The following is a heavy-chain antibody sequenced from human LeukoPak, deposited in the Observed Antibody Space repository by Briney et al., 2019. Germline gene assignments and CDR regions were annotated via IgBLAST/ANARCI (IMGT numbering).Heavy chain of an antibody. CDR3: ARVTLEQWLAFDY. Sequence: ASVKVSCKASGHTFTGYYMHWVRQAPGQGLEWMGWINPNSGGTNYAQKFQGRVTMTRDTSISTAYMELSRLRSDDTAVYYCARVTLEQWLAFDYWGQGTLVTVSS. J-gene: IGHJ4*02. V-gene: IGHV1-2*02. CDR2: INPNSGGT. D-gene: IGHD6-19*01. CDR1: GHTFTGYY.